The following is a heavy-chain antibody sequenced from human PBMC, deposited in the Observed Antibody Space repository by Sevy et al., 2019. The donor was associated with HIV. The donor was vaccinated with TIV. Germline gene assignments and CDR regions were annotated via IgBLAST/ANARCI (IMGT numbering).Heavy chain of an antibody. CDR2: IKFDGSEK. Sequence: GGSLRLSCAAPGFIFSGYWLTWVRQAPGKGLEWVANIKFDGSEKYYVDSVKGRFTISRDNAKNSLFLQMNSLRAADTAVYYCARGRYCSGGSCYIDYWGQGTLVTVSS. D-gene: IGHD2-15*01. V-gene: IGHV3-7*01. J-gene: IGHJ4*02. CDR1: GFIFSGYW. CDR3: ARGRYCSGGSCYIDY.